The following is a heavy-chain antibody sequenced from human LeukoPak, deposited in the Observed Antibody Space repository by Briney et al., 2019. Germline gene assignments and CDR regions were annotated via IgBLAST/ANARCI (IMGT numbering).Heavy chain of an antibody. J-gene: IGHJ4*02. D-gene: IGHD2-21*01. CDR3: ARVCVDTYYFDY. CDR1: GYSISSGYY. CDR2: IYHSGST. V-gene: IGHV4-38-2*02. Sequence: SETLSLTCTVSGYSISSGYYWGWIRQPPGKGLEWIGSIYHSGSTYYNPSLKSRVTISVDTSKNQFSLKLSSVTAADTAVYYCARVCVDTYYFDYWGQGTLVTVSS.